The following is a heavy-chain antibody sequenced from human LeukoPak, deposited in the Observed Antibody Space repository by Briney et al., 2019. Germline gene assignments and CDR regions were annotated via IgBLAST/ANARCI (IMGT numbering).Heavy chain of an antibody. CDR2: INPSGGDS. CDR1: GYTFINHY. J-gene: IGHJ3*02. CDR3: ASDPSYCGGDCYAFDT. Sequence: ASVKVSCKASGYTFINHYLHWVRQAPGQGHQWMGIINPSGGDSKYAQKFQGRVTVTRDTSTYTVYMELSSLRSEDTAVYYCASDPSYCGGDCYAFDTWGQGTMVTVSS. V-gene: IGHV1-46*01. D-gene: IGHD2-21*02.